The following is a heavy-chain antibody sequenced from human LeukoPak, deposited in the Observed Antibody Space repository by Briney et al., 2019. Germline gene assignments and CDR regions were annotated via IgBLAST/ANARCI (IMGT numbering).Heavy chain of an antibody. CDR3: ARHNLYSGSYLGDY. D-gene: IGHD1-26*01. CDR2: IFPGDSDA. Sequence: GESLKISCQGSGDSFDSYWIGWVRQMPGKGLEWMGIIFPGDSDARYSPSFLGQVTFSADKSISTAYLQWSSLKASDTAMYYRARHNLYSGSYLGDYWGQGTLVTVSS. CDR1: GDSFDSYW. V-gene: IGHV5-51*01. J-gene: IGHJ4*02.